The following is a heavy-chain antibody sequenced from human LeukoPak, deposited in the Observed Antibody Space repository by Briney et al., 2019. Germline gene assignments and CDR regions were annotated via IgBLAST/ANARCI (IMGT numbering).Heavy chain of an antibody. CDR2: FYYSGST. CDR3: ARHANVDTAMVSHYYYYYMDV. D-gene: IGHD5-18*01. J-gene: IGHJ6*03. V-gene: IGHV4-59*08. Sequence: PSETLSLTCTVSGGSIRIYYWSWIRQPPGEGLEWIGYFYYSGSTNYNPSLKSRVTISVDTSKNQFSLKLSSVTAADTAVYYCARHANVDTAMVSHYYYYYMDVWGKGTTVTVSS. CDR1: GGSIRIYY.